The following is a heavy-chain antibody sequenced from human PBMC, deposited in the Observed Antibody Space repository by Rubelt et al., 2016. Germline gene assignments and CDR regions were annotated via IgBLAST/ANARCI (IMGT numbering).Heavy chain of an antibody. J-gene: IGHJ4*02. CDR3: ARGSMAYFDY. V-gene: IGHV4-38-2*02. CDR1: GYSIRSGYY. D-gene: IGHD2-8*01. Sequence: QVQLRESGPGLVKPSETLSLTCNVSGYSIRSGYYWGWIRQPPGKGLEYIGSSHYNGNTHYSPSLKSRVTISVDKSKNQFSLKLSSVTAADTAVYYCARGSMAYFDYWGQGTLVTVSS. CDR2: SHYNGNT.